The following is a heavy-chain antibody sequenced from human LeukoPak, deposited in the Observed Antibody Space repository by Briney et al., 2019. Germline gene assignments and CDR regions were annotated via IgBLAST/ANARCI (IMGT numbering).Heavy chain of an antibody. Sequence: PSETLSLTCAVYGGSFSGYYWSWIRQPPGKGLEWIGEINHSGSTNYNPSLKSRVTISVDTSKNQFSLKLSSVTAADTAVYYCARHPFPSSVAGAFDIWGQGTMVTVSS. CDR2: INHSGST. D-gene: IGHD6-19*01. V-gene: IGHV4-34*01. CDR3: ARHPFPSSVAGAFDI. CDR1: GGSFSGYY. J-gene: IGHJ3*02.